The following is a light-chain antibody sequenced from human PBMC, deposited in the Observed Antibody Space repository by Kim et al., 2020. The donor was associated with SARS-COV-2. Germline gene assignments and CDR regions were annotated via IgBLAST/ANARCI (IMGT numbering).Light chain of an antibody. CDR2: GAS. J-gene: IGKJ3*01. CDR3: QQYGSSPFT. V-gene: IGKV3-20*01. CDR1: QSVTSTY. Sequence: SPGATATLTCRASQSVTSTYLAWYPQKPGQAPRLLIYGASSRATGLPDRFSGSGSGTDFTLTISRLEPEDFAVYYCQQYGSSPFTFGPGTKVDIK.